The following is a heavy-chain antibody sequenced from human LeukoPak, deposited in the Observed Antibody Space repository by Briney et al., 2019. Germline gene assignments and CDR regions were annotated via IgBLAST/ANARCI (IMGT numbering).Heavy chain of an antibody. CDR3: ARAGVKYESPDD. D-gene: IGHD7-27*01. J-gene: IGHJ4*02. CDR2: IYYSGST. V-gene: IGHV4-31*03. Sequence: SQTLSLTCTVSGGSISSGGYYWSWIRQHPGKGLEWIGYIYYSGSTYYNPSVKSRVTISVDTSKNQFSLKLSSVTAADTAVYYCARAGVKYESPDDWGQGTLVTASS. CDR1: GGSISSGGYY.